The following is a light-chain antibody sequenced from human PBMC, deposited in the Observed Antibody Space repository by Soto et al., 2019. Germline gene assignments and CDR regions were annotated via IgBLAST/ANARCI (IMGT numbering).Light chain of an antibody. Sequence: VMTQSPLSLPVTPGEPASISCRSSQSLLRSNAYNYLDWYLQKPGQSPQLLIYLGSNRASGVXDXXSGSGSGTDFILKIDRVEAEDVGVYYCMQALQTPCTFGPGTKLEIK. V-gene: IGKV2-28*01. CDR2: LGS. CDR1: QSLLRSNAYNY. J-gene: IGKJ2*02. CDR3: MQALQTPCT.